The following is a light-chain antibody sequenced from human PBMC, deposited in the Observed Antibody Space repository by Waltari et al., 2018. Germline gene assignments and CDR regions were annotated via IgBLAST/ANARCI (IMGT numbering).Light chain of an antibody. V-gene: IGKV1-39*01. Sequence: DIQMTQSPSSLSASVGDSVTITCRASQSISNFLNWYQQKPGKAPRLLIYTSSPLQGGVPARFNGSGSRTDFTLTISSLLPEDFATYYCQQSYSSLSTFGGGTKVEIK. CDR1: QSISNF. CDR3: QQSYSSLST. J-gene: IGKJ4*01. CDR2: TSS.